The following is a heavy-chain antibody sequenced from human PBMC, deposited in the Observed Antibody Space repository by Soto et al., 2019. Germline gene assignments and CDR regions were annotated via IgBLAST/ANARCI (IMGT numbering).Heavy chain of an antibody. V-gene: IGHV1-2*02. Sequence: QVQLVQSGAEVKKPGASMKVSCKASGYTFSDYYMHWVRQAPGQGLECMRWISPTNGATNYAQKFQDRVTMARDASITPGYMELSRLRSDDPAGYLCAGGGEFCSTGSCISSLGDAFDVWGQGTTVTVSS. J-gene: IGHJ3*01. CDR3: AGGGEFCSTGSCISSLGDAFDV. D-gene: IGHD2-15*01. CDR2: ISPTNGAT. CDR1: GYTFSDYY.